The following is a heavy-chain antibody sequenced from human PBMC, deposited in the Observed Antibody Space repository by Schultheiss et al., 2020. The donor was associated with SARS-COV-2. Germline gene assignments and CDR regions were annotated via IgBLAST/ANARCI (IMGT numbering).Heavy chain of an antibody. J-gene: IGHJ6*02. CDR3: ARDAGLTPTGGRGMDV. CDR2: VRLSGST. D-gene: IGHD3-16*01. V-gene: IGHV4-59*01. CDR1: GGSISSYH. Sequence: SETLSLTCTVSGGSISSYHWTWIRQPPGKGLEWIGYVRLSGSTDYNPSLRSRVTISVDTSKNQFSLRLTSVTAADTAVYYCARDAGLTPTGGRGMDVWGQGTTVTVSS.